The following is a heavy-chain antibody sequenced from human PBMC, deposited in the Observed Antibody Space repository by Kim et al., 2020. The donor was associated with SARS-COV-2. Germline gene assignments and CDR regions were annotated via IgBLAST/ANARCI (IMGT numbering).Heavy chain of an antibody. CDR1: GFTFDDYA. J-gene: IGHJ3*02. V-gene: IGHV3-9*01. CDR3: AKDIGGGGIAAAGNAFDI. Sequence: GGSLRLSCAASGFTFDDYAMHWVRQAPGKGLEWVSGISWNSGSIGYADSVKGRFTISRDNAKNSLYLQMNSLRAEDTALYYCAKDIGGGGIAAAGNAFDIWGQGTMVTVSS. D-gene: IGHD6-13*01. CDR2: ISWNSGSI.